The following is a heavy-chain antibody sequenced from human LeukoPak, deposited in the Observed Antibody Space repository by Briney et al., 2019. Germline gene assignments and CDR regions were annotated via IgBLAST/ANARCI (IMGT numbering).Heavy chain of an antibody. J-gene: IGHJ5*02. V-gene: IGHV3-15*01. D-gene: IGHD3-16*01. Sequence: SGGSLRLSCAASGFTFSYAYMSWVRQAPGKGLEWVGRIKSKTDGGTIDYAAPVKGRFTISRDDSKNTLYLQMHSLKIEDTAVYYCTPGLNQPRPWGQGTLVTVSS. CDR2: IKSKTDGGTI. CDR1: GFTFSYAY. CDR3: TPGLNQPRP.